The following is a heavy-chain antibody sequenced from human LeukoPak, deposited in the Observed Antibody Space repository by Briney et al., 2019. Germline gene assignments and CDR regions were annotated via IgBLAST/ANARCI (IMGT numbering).Heavy chain of an antibody. Sequence: SQTLSLTCTVSGGSISSGGYYWSWIRQQPGKGLEWIGCIYYSGSTFYNPSLKSRVTISVDTSKNQFSLKLSSVTAADTAVYYCARARSGSHKYFQHWGQGTLVTVSS. J-gene: IGHJ1*01. CDR3: ARARSGSHKYFQH. CDR1: GGSISSGGYY. CDR2: IYYSGST. V-gene: IGHV4-31*03. D-gene: IGHD3-3*01.